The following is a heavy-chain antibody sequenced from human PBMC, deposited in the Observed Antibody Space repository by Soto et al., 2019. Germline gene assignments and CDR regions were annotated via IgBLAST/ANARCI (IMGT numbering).Heavy chain of an antibody. CDR1: GGSFSPNY. CDR3: ARETYGDYVGYFDP. Sequence: SETLSLTCTVSGGSFSPNYWSWIRQPPGKGLEWVGYIYYDGTARHNPSLKSRVIISVDRSKNQFSLKVSSVTAADTAVYYCARETYGDYVGYFDPWAQGTLVNVSS. V-gene: IGHV4-59*12. CDR2: IYYDGTA. J-gene: IGHJ5*02. D-gene: IGHD4-17*01.